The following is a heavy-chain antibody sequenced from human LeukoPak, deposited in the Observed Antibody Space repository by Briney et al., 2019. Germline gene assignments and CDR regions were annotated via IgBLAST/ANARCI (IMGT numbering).Heavy chain of an antibody. CDR1: GFTFSSYE. Sequence: GSLRLSCAASGFTFSSYEMNWVRQAPGKGLEWIGYIYYSGSTNYNPSLKSRVTISVDTSKNQFSLKLSSVTAADTAVYYCARWYSNYYFDHWGQGTLVTVSS. CDR2: IYYSGST. V-gene: IGHV4-59*01. CDR3: ARWYSNYYFDH. J-gene: IGHJ4*02. D-gene: IGHD4-11*01.